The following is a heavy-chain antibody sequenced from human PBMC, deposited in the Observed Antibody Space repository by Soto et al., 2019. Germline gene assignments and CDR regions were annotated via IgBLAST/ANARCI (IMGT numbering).Heavy chain of an antibody. CDR1: GYTFTSYG. J-gene: IGHJ6*02. V-gene: IGHV1-18*01. Sequence: QVQLVQSGAEVKKPGASVKVSCKASGYTFTSYGISWVRQAPGQGLEWMGWISAYNGNTNYAQKLQGRVTMTTDTSTSTAYMELRSLRSDDTAVYYCARDRRDIVVVSAGAYYYYGMDVWGQGTTVTVSS. CDR3: ARDRRDIVVVSAGAYYYYGMDV. CDR2: ISAYNGNT. D-gene: IGHD2-2*01.